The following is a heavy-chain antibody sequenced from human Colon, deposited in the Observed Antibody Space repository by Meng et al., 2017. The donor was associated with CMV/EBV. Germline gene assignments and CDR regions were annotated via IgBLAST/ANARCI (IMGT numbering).Heavy chain of an antibody. J-gene: IGHJ5*02. CDR3: GRNRVDL. CDR2: IKYDGSEK. CDR1: GFTFSSYW. Sequence: GESLRLSCAPSGFTFSSYWMSWVRQEPGKGLEWVANIKYDGSEKVYVDSVKGRFTIPRDNAKNSLLLQMNSLRADDTAVYYCGRNRVDLWGQGTLVTVSS. D-gene: IGHD1-14*01. V-gene: IGHV3-7*01.